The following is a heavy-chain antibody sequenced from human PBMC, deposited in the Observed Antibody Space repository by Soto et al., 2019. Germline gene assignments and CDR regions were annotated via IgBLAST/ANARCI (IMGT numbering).Heavy chain of an antibody. Sequence: PGESLKISCNASGYIFTNYWIGWVRQMPGKGLEWMGIIYPGDSDTRYSPSFEGQVTISADKSITTAYLQWTSLKASDTAIYFCSRRARGNSARDYWGQGTQVTVSS. D-gene: IGHD2-21*01. CDR3: SRRARGNSARDY. V-gene: IGHV5-51*01. CDR2: IYPGDSDT. CDR1: GYIFTNYW. J-gene: IGHJ4*02.